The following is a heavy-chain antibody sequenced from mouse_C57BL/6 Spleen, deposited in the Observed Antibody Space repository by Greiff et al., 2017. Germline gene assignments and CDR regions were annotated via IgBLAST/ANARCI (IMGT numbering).Heavy chain of an antibody. CDR3: ARSFYDGYPYYYAMDY. CDR2: INPSTGGT. CDR1: GYSFTGYY. D-gene: IGHD2-3*01. Sequence: VQLQQSGPELVKPGASVKISCKASGYSFTGYYMNWVKQSPEKSLEWIGEINPSTGGTTYNQKFKAKATLTVDKSSSTAYMQLKSLTSEDSAVYYCARSFYDGYPYYYAMDYWGQGTSVTVSS. V-gene: IGHV1-42*01. J-gene: IGHJ4*01.